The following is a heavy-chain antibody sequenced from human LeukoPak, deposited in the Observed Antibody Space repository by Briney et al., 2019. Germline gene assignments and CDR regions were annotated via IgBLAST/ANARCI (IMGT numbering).Heavy chain of an antibody. CDR2: IIGSSSTI. CDR1: GFTFSSYS. CDR3: AREYYDISTGYYHLDY. D-gene: IGHD3-9*01. V-gene: IGHV3-48*01. J-gene: IGHJ4*02. Sequence: GGSLRLSCAAYGFTFSSYSMIWVRQAPGKGLEWVSFIIGSSSTIYYADSVKGRFTISRDNARNSLSLQMNSLRAEDTAVYYCAREYYDISTGYYHLDYWGQGTLVTVSS.